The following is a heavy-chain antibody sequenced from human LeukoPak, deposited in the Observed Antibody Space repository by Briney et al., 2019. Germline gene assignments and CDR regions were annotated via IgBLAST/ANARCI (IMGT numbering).Heavy chain of an antibody. CDR2: IYYSGST. J-gene: IGHJ6*02. Sequence: SETLSLTCTVSGGSISSGDYYWSWIRQPPGKGLEWIGYIYYSGSTYYNPSLKSRVTISVDTSKNQFSLKLSSVTAADTAVYYCARDGRPIAAAGHYYYGMDVWGQGTTVTVSS. V-gene: IGHV4-30-4*01. D-gene: IGHD6-13*01. CDR3: ARDGRPIAAAGHYYYGMDV. CDR1: GGSISSGDYY.